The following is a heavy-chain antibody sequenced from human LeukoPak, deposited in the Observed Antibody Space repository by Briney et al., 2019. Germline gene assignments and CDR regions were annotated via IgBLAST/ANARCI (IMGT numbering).Heavy chain of an antibody. D-gene: IGHD3-22*01. CDR3: ARDGSYYDSSDSNWFDP. Sequence: PGGSLRLSCAASGFTFSSYSMNWVRQAPGKGLEWVSSISSSSSYIYYADSVKGRFTISRDNAKNSLYLQMNSLRAEDTAVYYCARDGSYYDSSDSNWFDPWGQGTLVTVSS. V-gene: IGHV3-21*01. CDR2: ISSSSSYI. J-gene: IGHJ5*02. CDR1: GFTFSSYS.